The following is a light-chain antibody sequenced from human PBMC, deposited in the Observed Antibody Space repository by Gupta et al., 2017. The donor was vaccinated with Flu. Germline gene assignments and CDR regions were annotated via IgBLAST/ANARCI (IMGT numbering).Light chain of an antibody. CDR2: RVS. CDR3: MQGPHSPT. Sequence: DVVMNQSPLSLPVTLGPAASFSCRSSQSLVNSNGNNYLTWFQKRPGQPPRRLILRVSNRDSGVPSRFSGSGSGTDITMKSSMVDAEDVVVYYCMQGPHSPTFGQGTKVEIK. J-gene: IGKJ1*01. CDR1: QSLVNSNGNNY. V-gene: IGKV2-30*01.